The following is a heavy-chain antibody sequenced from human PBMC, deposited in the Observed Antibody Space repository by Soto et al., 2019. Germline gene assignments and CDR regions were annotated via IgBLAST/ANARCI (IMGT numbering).Heavy chain of an antibody. CDR3: ARSAAAAIGNYYYYGMDV. CDR1: GGTFSSYA. Sequence: QVQLVQSGAEVKKPGSSVKVSCKASGGTFSSYAISWVRQAPGQGLEWMGGIIPIFGTANYAQKFQGRVTITADESTSTADMELSSLRSEDTAVYYCARSAAAAIGNYYYYGMDVWGQGTTVTVSS. J-gene: IGHJ6*02. CDR2: IIPIFGTA. D-gene: IGHD6-13*01. V-gene: IGHV1-69*01.